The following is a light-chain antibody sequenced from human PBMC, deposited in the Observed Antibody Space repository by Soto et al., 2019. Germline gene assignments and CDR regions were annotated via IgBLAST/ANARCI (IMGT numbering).Light chain of an antibody. CDR3: QQYDSYPLT. Sequence: DIQMTQSPSTLSASVGDRVIITCRASQNIRRCLAWYQQPPGKAPKFLIYAASTLESGVPSRFSGSGSGTEFTPTVSSLQPDDFATYYCQQYDSYPLTFGGGTKVEIK. CDR2: AAS. J-gene: IGKJ4*01. V-gene: IGKV1-5*03. CDR1: QNIRRC.